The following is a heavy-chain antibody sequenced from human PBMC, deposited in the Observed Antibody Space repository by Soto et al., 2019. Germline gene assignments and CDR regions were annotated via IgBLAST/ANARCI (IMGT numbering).Heavy chain of an antibody. V-gene: IGHV1-46*01. J-gene: IGHJ3*02. CDR3: ARGPPVCSGGSCYTRRGAFDI. Sequence: GASVKVSCKASGYTFTSYYMHWVRQAPGQGLEWMGIINPSGGSTSYAQKFQGRVTMTRDTSTSTVYMGLSSLRSEDTAVYYCARGPPVCSGGSCYTRRGAFDIWGQGTMVTVSS. CDR2: INPSGGST. CDR1: GYTFTSYY. D-gene: IGHD2-15*01.